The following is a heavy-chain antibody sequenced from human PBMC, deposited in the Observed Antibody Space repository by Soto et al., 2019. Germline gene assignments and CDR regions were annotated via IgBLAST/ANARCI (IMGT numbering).Heavy chain of an antibody. V-gene: IGHV4-39*01. CDR2: IYYSGST. CDR3: AIWWLQTQHDAFDI. Sequence: QLQLQESGPGLVKPSETLSLTCTVSGGSISSSSYYWGWIRQPPGKGLEWIGSIYYSGSTYYNPSLRSRVTISLDTSKNHFSLKLSSVTAADTAVYYCAIWWLQTQHDAFDIWGQGTMVTVSS. CDR1: GGSISSSSYY. J-gene: IGHJ3*02. D-gene: IGHD5-12*01.